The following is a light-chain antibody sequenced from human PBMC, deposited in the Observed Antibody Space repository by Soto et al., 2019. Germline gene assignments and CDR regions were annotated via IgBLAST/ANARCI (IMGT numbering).Light chain of an antibody. CDR2: GVT. CDR1: SCDIGAYNY. J-gene: IGLJ1*01. Sequence: QSALTQPASVSGSPGQSITISCTGTSCDIGAYNYVSWYQQYPGKAPKLMIYGVTNRPSGVSNRFSGSKTGNTASLTISGLQAEDEADYYCFSHRSGDSHVFGTGTKVTVL. V-gene: IGLV2-14*01. CDR3: FSHRSGDSHV.